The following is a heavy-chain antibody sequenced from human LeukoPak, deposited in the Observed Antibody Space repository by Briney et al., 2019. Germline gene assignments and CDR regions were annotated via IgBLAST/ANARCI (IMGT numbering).Heavy chain of an antibody. V-gene: IGHV3-23*01. CDR1: GFTFSSYA. Sequence: PGGSLRLSCAASGFTFSSYAMSWVRQAPGKGLEWVSAISGSGGSTYYADSVKGRFTISRDNSKNTLYLQMSSLRAEDTAVYYCAKDLEAIVVVPAAFDYWGQGTLVTVSS. CDR3: AKDLEAIVVVPAAFDY. J-gene: IGHJ4*02. CDR2: ISGSGGST. D-gene: IGHD2-2*01.